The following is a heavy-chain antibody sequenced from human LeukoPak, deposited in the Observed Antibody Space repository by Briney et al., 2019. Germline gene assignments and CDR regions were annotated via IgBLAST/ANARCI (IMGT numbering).Heavy chain of an antibody. CDR1: GFAFSSYA. CDR2: ISSSSSAI. CDR3: AREGGSGSYSNI. V-gene: IGHV3-48*04. D-gene: IGHD3-10*01. J-gene: IGHJ4*02. Sequence: GGSLRLSCAASGFAFSSYAMNWVRQAPGKGLEWISYISSSSSAIHYADSVKGRFTISRDNAKNSLYLQMNSLRAEDTAVYYCAREGGSGSYSNIWGQGTLVTVSS.